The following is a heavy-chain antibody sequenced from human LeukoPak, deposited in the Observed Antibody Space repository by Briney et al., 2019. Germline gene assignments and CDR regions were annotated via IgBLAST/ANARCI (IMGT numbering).Heavy chain of an antibody. CDR3: ARDTVAHDY. CDR1: GVSISSSNSY. J-gene: IGHJ4*02. V-gene: IGHV4-39*07. D-gene: IGHD4-23*01. CDR2: IYYSGNT. Sequence: PSETLSLTCTVSGVSISSSNSYWGWIRQPPGKGLEWIGSIYYSGNTYYNASLKSQVSISIDTSKNQFSLKLSSVTAADTAVYYCARDTVAHDYWGQGTLVTVSS.